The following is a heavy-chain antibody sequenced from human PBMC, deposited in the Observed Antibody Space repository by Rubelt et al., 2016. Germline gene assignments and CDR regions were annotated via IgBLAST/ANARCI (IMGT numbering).Heavy chain of an antibody. Sequence: GLEWIGEINHSGSTNYNPSLKSRVTISVDTSKNQFSLRRSSVTAADTAVYYCARGRRGYCSSTSCRNWFDPWGQGTLVTVSS. D-gene: IGHD2-2*01. CDR3: ARGRRGYCSSTSCRNWFDP. CDR2: INHSGST. J-gene: IGHJ5*02. V-gene: IGHV4-34*01.